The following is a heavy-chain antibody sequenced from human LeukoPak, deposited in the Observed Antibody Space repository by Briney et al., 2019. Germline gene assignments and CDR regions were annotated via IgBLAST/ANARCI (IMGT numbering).Heavy chain of an antibody. Sequence: GGSLRLSCAASGFTFSSYEMNWVRQAPGKGLEWVFYISVSGGTIKYADSVKGRFTISRDNAKNSLYLHLNSLRVEDTAFYYCARGDGGYYYGMDVWGQGTTVTVSS. V-gene: IGHV3-48*03. CDR3: ARGDGGYYYGMDV. CDR1: GFTFSSYE. J-gene: IGHJ6*02. CDR2: ISVSGGTI. D-gene: IGHD3-3*01.